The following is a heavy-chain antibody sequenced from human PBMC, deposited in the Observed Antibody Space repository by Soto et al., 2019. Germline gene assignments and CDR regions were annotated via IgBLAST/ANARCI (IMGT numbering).Heavy chain of an antibody. V-gene: IGHV4-4*07. D-gene: IGHD3-3*01. J-gene: IGHJ4*02. CDR1: GGSISSYS. CDR3: ATGLLRFLEWRAFDY. CDR2: MFTSGIT. Sequence: PSETLSLTCTVSGGSISSYSWRWIRQPAGKGLECIGRMFTSGITNYNPSLKSRVTMSLDKSKNQFSLKLSSVTAADTAVYYCATGLLRFLEWRAFDYWGQGTLVTVSS.